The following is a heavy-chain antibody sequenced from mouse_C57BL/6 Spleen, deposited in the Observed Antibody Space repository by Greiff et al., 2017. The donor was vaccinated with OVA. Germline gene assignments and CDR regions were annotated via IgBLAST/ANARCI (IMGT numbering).Heavy chain of an antibody. CDR1: GYTFTNYW. V-gene: IGHV1-63*01. D-gene: IGHD1-1*01. CDR3: ARSRYSYAMDY. CDR2: IYPGGGYT. J-gene: IGHJ4*01. Sequence: VQLKESGAELVRPGTSVKMSCKASGYTFTNYWIGWAKQRPGHGLEWIGDIYPGGGYTNYNEKFKGKATLTADKSSSTAYMQFSSLTSEDSAIYYCARSRYSYAMDYWGQGTSVTVSS.